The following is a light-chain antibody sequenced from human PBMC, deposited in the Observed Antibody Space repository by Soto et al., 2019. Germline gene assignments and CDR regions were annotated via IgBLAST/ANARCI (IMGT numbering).Light chain of an antibody. CDR2: AAS. J-gene: IGKJ3*01. V-gene: IGKV3-20*01. Sequence: EIVMTQSPATLSVSPGERATLSCRASQSVSVNSLAWYQQKGGQAPRLLIYAASTRATGVPDRFSGTGSGTDFALTISRLETDDSAVYYCQQYGGSPFTFGPGTKVDIK. CDR3: QQYGGSPFT. CDR1: QSVSVNS.